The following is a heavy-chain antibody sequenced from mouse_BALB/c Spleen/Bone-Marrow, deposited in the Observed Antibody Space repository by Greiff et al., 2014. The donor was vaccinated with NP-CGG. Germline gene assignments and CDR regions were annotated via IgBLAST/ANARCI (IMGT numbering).Heavy chain of an antibody. CDR1: GFNIKDTY. Sequence: VQLQQSGAELVKPGASVRLSCTASGFNIKDTYMHWVKQRPEQGLEWIGRIDPANGNTKYDPKFQGKATITADTSSNTVYLQLSSLKSEDTAVYYCASYCYGSSYFAYWGQGTLVTVSA. CDR2: IDPANGNT. D-gene: IGHD1-1*01. V-gene: IGHV14-3*02. CDR3: ASYCYGSSYFAY. J-gene: IGHJ3*01.